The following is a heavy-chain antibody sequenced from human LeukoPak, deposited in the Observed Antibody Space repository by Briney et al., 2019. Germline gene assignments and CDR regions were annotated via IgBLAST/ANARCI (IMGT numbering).Heavy chain of an antibody. J-gene: IGHJ4*02. D-gene: IGHD6-6*01. CDR3: DPHDSSSHF. CDR1: GFTFSSYA. V-gene: IGHV3-30-3*01. CDR2: ISSDGSNK. Sequence: GGSLRLSRAASGFTFSSYAMHWVRQAPGKGLEWVAFISSDGSNKYYADSVKGRFTISRDNSKNTLYLQMNSPRDEDTAVYYCDPHDSSSHFWGQGTLVTVSS.